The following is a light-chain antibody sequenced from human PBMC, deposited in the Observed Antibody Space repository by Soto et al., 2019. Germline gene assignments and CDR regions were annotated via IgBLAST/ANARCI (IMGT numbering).Light chain of an antibody. J-gene: IGKJ4*01. V-gene: IGKV3D-15*01. CDR1: QSVSNN. Sequence: EIVLAQSPGPLSLSPGERAPLSCRASQSVSNNYLAWYQQKPGQAPRLLIYGASNRATGIPDRFSGSGSGTEFTLTISSLQSEDFAVYYCQQYNNWPLTFGGGTKVDIK. CDR3: QQYNNWPLT. CDR2: GAS.